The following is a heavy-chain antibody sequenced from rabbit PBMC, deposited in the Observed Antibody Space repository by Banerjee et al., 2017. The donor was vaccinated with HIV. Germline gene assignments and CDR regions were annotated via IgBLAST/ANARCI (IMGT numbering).Heavy chain of an antibody. J-gene: IGHJ4*01. V-gene: IGHV1S39*01. CDR2: LDPGFDRT. CDR1: RFDLSRDG. D-gene: IGHD6-1*01. Sequence: QEQLVESGGGLVHPGGSLKLSCKASRFDLSRDGVSWVRQASGKGLEWIGYLDPGFDRTSCANWVNGRFNISKTTSTTVTLQMTSLTAADTATYFCPRFIAGFAGYGYADLWGPGTLVTVS. CDR3: PRFIAGFAGYGYADL.